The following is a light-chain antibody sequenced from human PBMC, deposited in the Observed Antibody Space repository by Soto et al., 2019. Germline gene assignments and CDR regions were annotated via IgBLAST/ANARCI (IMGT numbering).Light chain of an antibody. CDR1: QSVSSY. CDR3: QQRSNWHPIT. V-gene: IGKV3-11*01. J-gene: IGKJ5*01. CDR2: DAS. Sequence: EIVLTQSPATLSLSPGERATLSCRASQSVSSYLAWYQQKPGQAPRLLIYDASNSATGIPARFSGSGSGTDFTLTISSLEPEDFAVYYCQQRSNWHPITFGQGTRLEIK.